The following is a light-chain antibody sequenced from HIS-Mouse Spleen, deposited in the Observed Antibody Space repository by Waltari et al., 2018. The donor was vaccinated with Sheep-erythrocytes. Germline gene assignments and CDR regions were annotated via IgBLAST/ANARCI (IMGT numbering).Light chain of an antibody. V-gene: IGKV1-39*01. CDR3: QQANSFPIT. CDR2: AAS. J-gene: IGKJ5*01. Sequence: DMQMTQSPSSLSASVGDMVTITCRASQSISSYLNWYQQKPGKAPKLLIYAASSLQSGVPSRFSGSGSGTDFTLTISSLQPEDFATYYCQQANSFPITFGQGTRLEIK. CDR1: QSISSY.